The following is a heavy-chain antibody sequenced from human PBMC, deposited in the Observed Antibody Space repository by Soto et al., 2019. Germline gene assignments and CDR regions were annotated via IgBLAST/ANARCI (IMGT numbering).Heavy chain of an antibody. J-gene: IGHJ4*02. CDR2: ISYDGSNK. CDR3: ANGAWAGGSGSYYLPY. D-gene: IGHD3-10*01. Sequence: GGSLRLSCAASGFTFSSYGMHWVRQAPGKGLEWVAVISYDGSNKYYADSVKGRFTISRDNSKNTLYLQMNSLRAEDTAVYYCANGAWAGGSGSYYLPYWGQGTLLTVSS. V-gene: IGHV3-30*18. CDR1: GFTFSSYG.